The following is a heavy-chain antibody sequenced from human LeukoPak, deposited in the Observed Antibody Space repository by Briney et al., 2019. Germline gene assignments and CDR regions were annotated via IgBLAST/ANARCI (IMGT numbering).Heavy chain of an antibody. D-gene: IGHD4-17*01. CDR2: VSVSGRTK. Sequence: GGSLRLSCAASAFNFSSYSLNWVRQAPGKGLEWLSYVSVSGRTKYYADSANGRFTVSRDNAKKSVYLQMNNLRDEDTAMYYCARDLLTTGNYYFGMDVWGQGTTVTVSS. CDR1: AFNFSSYS. CDR3: ARDLLTTGNYYFGMDV. J-gene: IGHJ6*02. V-gene: IGHV3-48*02.